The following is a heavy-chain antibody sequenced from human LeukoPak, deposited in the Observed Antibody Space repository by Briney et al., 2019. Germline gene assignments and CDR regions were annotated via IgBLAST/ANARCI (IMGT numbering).Heavy chain of an antibody. CDR3: ATDIPGDEGVGVGY. J-gene: IGHJ4*02. CDR1: GYSFTNYN. V-gene: IGHV1-46*01. Sequence: ASVKVSCKTSGYSFTNYNLHWVRQAPGQRLEWMGIIKPSGGDTNYAQKFQGRVTMTEDKSTDTAYMELTSLRSDDTAVYYCATDIPGDEGVGVGYWGQGTLVTVSS. D-gene: IGHD4-17*01. CDR2: IKPSGGDT.